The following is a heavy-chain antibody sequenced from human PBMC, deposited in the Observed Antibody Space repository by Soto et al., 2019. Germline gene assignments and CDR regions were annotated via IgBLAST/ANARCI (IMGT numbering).Heavy chain of an antibody. CDR3: ASAEKAYDYGVDS. V-gene: IGHV3-33*01. J-gene: IGHJ4*02. D-gene: IGHD4-17*01. CDR1: GGSFSSYG. Sequence: HLVEPGGGVVQPGRSLRLSCVASGGSFSSYGMHWVRQTPGKGREWVALIWNDGTKKYYGAYVKGRFITSRDDSKNTVYLQMTGRGAEDTALYHCASAEKAYDYGVDSWGQGTLVTVST. CDR2: IWNDGTKK.